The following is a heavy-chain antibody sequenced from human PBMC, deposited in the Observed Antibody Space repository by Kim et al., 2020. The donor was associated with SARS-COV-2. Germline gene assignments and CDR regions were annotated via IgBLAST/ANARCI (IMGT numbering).Heavy chain of an antibody. V-gene: IGHV3-30*18. CDR1: GFIFSEYG. Sequence: GGSLRLSCAASGFIFSEYGMHWVRQAPGMRPEWVAVISYDGSNKYYVDSVKGRFSISRDNSRNTLYLQMNSLRSEDTAVYYCAKKRGTGFYLEKWGQGTL. D-gene: IGHD1-1*01. CDR3: AKKRGTGFYLEK. CDR2: ISYDGSNK. J-gene: IGHJ4*02.